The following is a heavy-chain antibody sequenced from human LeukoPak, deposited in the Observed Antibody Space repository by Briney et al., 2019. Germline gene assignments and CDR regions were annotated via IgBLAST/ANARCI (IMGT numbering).Heavy chain of an antibody. J-gene: IGHJ3*02. D-gene: IGHD1-7*01. CDR2: FDAEDGET. V-gene: IGHV1-24*01. CDR1: GYTLTELS. Sequence: ASVKASCKVSGYTLTELSMHWVRQAPGKGLEWMGGFDAEDGETIYAQKFQGRVTMTEDTSTDTAYMELSSLRSEDTAVYYCARDRRYNWNYDAFDIWGQGTMVTVSS. CDR3: ARDRRYNWNYDAFDI.